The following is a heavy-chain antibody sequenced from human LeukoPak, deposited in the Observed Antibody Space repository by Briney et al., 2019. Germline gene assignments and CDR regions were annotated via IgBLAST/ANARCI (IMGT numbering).Heavy chain of an antibody. V-gene: IGHV3-30*02. CDR1: GFTFSSYG. CDR2: IRYDGSNK. Sequence: PGGSLRLSCAASGFTFSSYGMHWVRQAPGKGLEWVAFIRYDGSNKYYADSVKGRFTISRDNFQSTVSLQMNSLTAEDTAVYYCAKDLFGNLDAFDFWGQGTMVTVSS. D-gene: IGHD1-14*01. J-gene: IGHJ3*01. CDR3: AKDLFGNLDAFDF.